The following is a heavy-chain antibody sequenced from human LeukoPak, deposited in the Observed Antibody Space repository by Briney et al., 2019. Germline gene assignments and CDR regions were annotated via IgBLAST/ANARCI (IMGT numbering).Heavy chain of an antibody. D-gene: IGHD3-9*01. Sequence: GASVKVSCKASGYTFTGYYMHWVRQAPGQGLEWMGWINPNSGGTNYAQKFQGRVTMTRDTSISTAYMELSRLRSNDTAVYYCARGGYFDWLFYFDYWGQGTLVTVSS. J-gene: IGHJ4*02. V-gene: IGHV1-2*02. CDR2: INPNSGGT. CDR3: ARGGYFDWLFYFDY. CDR1: GYTFTGYY.